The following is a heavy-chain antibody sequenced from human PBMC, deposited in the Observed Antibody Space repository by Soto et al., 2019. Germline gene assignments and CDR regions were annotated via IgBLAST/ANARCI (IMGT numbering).Heavy chain of an antibody. CDR1: GFTFSSYG. Sequence: QVQLVESGGGVVQPGRSLRLSCAASGFTFSSYGMHWVRQAPGKGLEWVAVISYDGSNKYYADSVKGRFTISRDNSKNTVYLQMNSLRAEDTAVYYCAKDRRPNYYYGMDVLGHGTTVTVSS. CDR2: ISYDGSNK. V-gene: IGHV3-30*18. J-gene: IGHJ6*02. CDR3: AKDRRPNYYYGMDV. D-gene: IGHD6-25*01.